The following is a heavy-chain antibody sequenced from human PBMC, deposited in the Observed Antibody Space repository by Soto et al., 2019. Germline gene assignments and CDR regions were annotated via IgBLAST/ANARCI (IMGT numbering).Heavy chain of an antibody. CDR3: AKEGYSGYDCLDS. D-gene: IGHD5-12*01. V-gene: IGHV3-30*18. J-gene: IGHJ4*02. CDR1: GFTFSAYG. Sequence: QVQLVESGGGVVQPGRSLRLSCAASGFTFSAYGMHWVRQAPGKGLEWVAVISFDGSNKYYADSVKGRFTISRDNSKNTLDLEMNSLRAEDTGVYYCAKEGYSGYDCLDSWGQGILVTVSS. CDR2: ISFDGSNK.